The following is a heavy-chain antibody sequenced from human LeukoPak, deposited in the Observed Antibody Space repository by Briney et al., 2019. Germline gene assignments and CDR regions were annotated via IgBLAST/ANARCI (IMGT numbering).Heavy chain of an antibody. CDR3: AGNRHGYNSFDY. Sequence: NPSETLSLTCAVYGGSFSGYYWSWIRQPPGKGLEWIGEINHSGSTNYNPSLKSRVTISVDTSKNQFSLKLSSVAAADTAVYYCAGNRHGYNSFDYWGQGTLVTVSS. V-gene: IGHV4-34*01. J-gene: IGHJ4*02. CDR1: GGSFSGYY. D-gene: IGHD5-24*01. CDR2: INHSGST.